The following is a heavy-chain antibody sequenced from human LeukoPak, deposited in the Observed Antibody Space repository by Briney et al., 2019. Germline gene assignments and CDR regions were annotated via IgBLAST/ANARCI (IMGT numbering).Heavy chain of an antibody. J-gene: IGHJ4*02. CDR2: IIPIFGAA. CDR3: ASAQVGYSGYDWDFDY. D-gene: IGHD5-12*01. Sequence: ASVKVSCKASGGTFSNYAINWVRQAPGQGLEWMGGIIPIFGAANYAQKFQGRVTITTDESTSTAYMELSSLKSEDTAVYYCASAQVGYSGYDWDFDYWGQGTLVTVSS. CDR1: GGTFSNYA. V-gene: IGHV1-69*05.